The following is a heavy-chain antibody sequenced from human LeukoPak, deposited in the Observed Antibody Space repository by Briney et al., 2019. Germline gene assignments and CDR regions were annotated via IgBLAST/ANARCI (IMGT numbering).Heavy chain of an antibody. V-gene: IGHV3-53*01. CDR1: GFTVTGNC. CDR2: IYSGGTT. CDR3: ARGVLYAGSWYFDY. Sequence: PGGSLRLSCAASGFTVTGNCMSWVRQAPGMGLEWVSVIYSGGTTYYADSVKGRFTISKDNSKNTPYLQMNSLRAEDTAVYYCARGVLYAGSWYFDYWGQGILVTVSS. D-gene: IGHD6-13*01. J-gene: IGHJ4*02.